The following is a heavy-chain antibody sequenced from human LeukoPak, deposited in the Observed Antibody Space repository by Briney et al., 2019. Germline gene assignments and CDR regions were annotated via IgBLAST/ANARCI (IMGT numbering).Heavy chain of an antibody. V-gene: IGHV1-69*13. Sequence: SVKVSCKASGGTFSSYAINWVRQAPGQGLEWMGGIIPIFGTANYAQKFQDRVTITADESTSTAYMELSSLRSEDTAIYYCASRLHCSNTRCRNFPFAYWGQGTLVTVSS. CDR2: IIPIFGTA. CDR1: GGTFSSYA. J-gene: IGHJ4*02. D-gene: IGHD2-2*01. CDR3: ASRLHCSNTRCRNFPFAY.